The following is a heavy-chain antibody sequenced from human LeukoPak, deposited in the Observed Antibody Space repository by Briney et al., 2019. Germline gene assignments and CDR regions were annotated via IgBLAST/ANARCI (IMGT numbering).Heavy chain of an antibody. J-gene: IGHJ6*03. CDR3: AKDYRVGASGYYMDV. D-gene: IGHD1-26*01. V-gene: IGHV3-30*02. CDR2: IRYDGSNK. CDR1: GFTFSSYG. Sequence: HPGGSLRLSCAASGFTFSSYGMHWVRQAPGKGLEWVAFIRYDGSNKYYADSVKGRFTISRDNSKNTLYLQMNSLRAEDTAVYYCAKDYRVGASGYYMDVWGKGTTVTVSS.